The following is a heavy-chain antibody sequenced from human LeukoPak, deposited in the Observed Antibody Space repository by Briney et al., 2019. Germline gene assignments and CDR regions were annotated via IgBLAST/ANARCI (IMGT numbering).Heavy chain of an antibody. J-gene: IGHJ4*02. Sequence: GGSLRLSCAASGFTFSSYAMSWVRQAPGKGLEWVSNISGSGSGGSTYYADSVKGRFTISRDNSKNTLYLQMNSLRAEDTAVYYCAKSGYHRFDYWGQGTLVTVSS. CDR3: AKSGYHRFDY. CDR2: ISGSGSGGST. CDR1: GFTFSSYA. D-gene: IGHD5-12*01. V-gene: IGHV3-23*01.